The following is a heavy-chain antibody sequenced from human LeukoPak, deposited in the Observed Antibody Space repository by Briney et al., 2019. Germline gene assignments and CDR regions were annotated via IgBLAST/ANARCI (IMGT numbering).Heavy chain of an antibody. CDR2: IKRDGSEK. CDR1: GFTFSSYW. CDR3: AKGAFRDQVQGYYYMDV. V-gene: IGHV3-7*01. J-gene: IGHJ6*03. Sequence: GGSLRLSCAASGFTFSSYWMGWVRQGPGKGLEWVANIKRDGSEKYYVDSVKGRFIISRDNAKNSLYLQMNSLRAEDTAVYYCAKGAFRDQVQGYYYMDVWGKGTTVTVSS. D-gene: IGHD3-10*01.